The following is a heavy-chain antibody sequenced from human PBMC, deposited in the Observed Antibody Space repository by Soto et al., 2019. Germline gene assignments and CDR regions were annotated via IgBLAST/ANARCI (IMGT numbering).Heavy chain of an antibody. CDR3: ARGTEFDY. J-gene: IGHJ4*02. Sequence: QVQLVESGGALVKPGGSLRLSCAVSGFTFSDHYMSWIRQAPGKGPEWISYISGSGTTISYADSVKGRFTISRDNADHSLYLQMNSLRAEDTAVYYCARGTEFDYWGQGTLVTVSS. V-gene: IGHV3-11*01. CDR2: ISGSGTTI. D-gene: IGHD1-1*01. CDR1: GFTFSDHY.